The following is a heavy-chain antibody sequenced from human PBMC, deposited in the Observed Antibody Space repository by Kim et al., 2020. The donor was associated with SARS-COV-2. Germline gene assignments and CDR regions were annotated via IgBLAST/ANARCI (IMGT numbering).Heavy chain of an antibody. Sequence: GGSLRLSCAASGFTFSSYAMHWVRQAPGKGLEWVAVISYDGSNKYYADSVKGRFTISRDNSKNTLYLQMNSLRAEDTAVYYCARALGLVVPAAVDYWGQGTLVTVSS. D-gene: IGHD2-2*01. CDR2: ISYDGSNK. CDR1: GFTFSSYA. V-gene: IGHV3-30-3*01. CDR3: ARALGLVVPAAVDY. J-gene: IGHJ4*02.